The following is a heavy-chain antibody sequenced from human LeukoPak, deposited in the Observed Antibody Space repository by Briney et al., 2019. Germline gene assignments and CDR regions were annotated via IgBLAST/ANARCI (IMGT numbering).Heavy chain of an antibody. CDR3: AKDIELSI. D-gene: IGHD3-16*02. J-gene: IGHJ3*02. CDR1: GFRFSDAA. Sequence: GGSLRLSCAASGFRFSDAAMTWVRQAPGKGLEWVSLIGSVGHSTYYGDSVKGRFTISRDNPKNTLSLQMNSLRVEDTAMYYCAKDIELSILGLGTMVTVSS. V-gene: IGHV3-23*01. CDR2: IGSVGHST.